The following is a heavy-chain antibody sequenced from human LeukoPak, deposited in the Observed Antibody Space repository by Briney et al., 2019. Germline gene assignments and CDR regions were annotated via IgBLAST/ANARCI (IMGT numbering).Heavy chain of an antibody. CDR3: ARGGYSFDY. Sequence: GGSLRLSCVASGFSFTKYWMTWVRQSPGKGLEWVARLHPDGSERNYLGSVEGRFTVFGDNAKSSLFLQMHSLRVEDTAVYYCARGGYSFDYLGQGTLVTVPS. J-gene: IGHJ4*02. CDR1: GFSFTKYW. CDR2: LHPDGSER. D-gene: IGHD5-12*01. V-gene: IGHV3-7*01.